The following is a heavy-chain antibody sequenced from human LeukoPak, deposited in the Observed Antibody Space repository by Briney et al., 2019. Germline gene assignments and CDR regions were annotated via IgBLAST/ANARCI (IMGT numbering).Heavy chain of an antibody. CDR2: IYYSGST. V-gene: IGHV4-38-2*02. Sequence: PSETLSLTCTVSGYSISSGYYWGWIRQPPGKGLEWIGSIYYSGSTYYNPSLKSRVTISVDTSKNQFSLKLSSVTAADTAVYYCARDSERWLQLPFDYWGQGTLVTVSS. D-gene: IGHD5-24*01. J-gene: IGHJ4*02. CDR1: GYSISSGYY. CDR3: ARDSERWLQLPFDY.